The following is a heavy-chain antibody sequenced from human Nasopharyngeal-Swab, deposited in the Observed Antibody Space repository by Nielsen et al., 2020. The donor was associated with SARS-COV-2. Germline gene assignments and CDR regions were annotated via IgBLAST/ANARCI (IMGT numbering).Heavy chain of an antibody. D-gene: IGHD4-11*01. J-gene: IGHJ4*02. CDR3: VRHGHYTFDS. Sequence: GGSLRLSCAASGFNFRGYWMTWFRQAPGKGPEWVANINQGESEKKYVDSVKGRFTISRDDAKNSLYLQMHSLRAEDTAVYYCVRHGHYTFDSWGQGSLVTVSS. CDR2: INQGESEK. CDR1: GFNFRGYW. V-gene: IGHV3-7*04.